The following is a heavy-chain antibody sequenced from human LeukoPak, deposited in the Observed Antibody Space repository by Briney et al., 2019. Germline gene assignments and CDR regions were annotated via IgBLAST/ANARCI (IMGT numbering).Heavy chain of an antibody. V-gene: IGHV3-74*01. CDR1: GFTFSSYW. CDR3: AKVPNPTYCGGDCYPDY. D-gene: IGHD2-21*02. J-gene: IGHJ4*02. Sequence: GGSLRLSCAASGFTFSSYWMHWVRQAPGKGLVWVSRINNDGSSTAYADSVKGRFTISRDNAKNTLYLQVNSLRAEDTAVYYCAKVPNPTYCGGDCYPDYWGQGTLVTVSS. CDR2: INNDGSST.